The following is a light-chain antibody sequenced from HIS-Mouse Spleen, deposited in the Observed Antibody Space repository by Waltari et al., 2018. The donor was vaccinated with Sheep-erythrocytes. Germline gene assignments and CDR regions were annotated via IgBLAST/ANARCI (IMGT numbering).Light chain of an antibody. J-gene: IGLJ2*01. CDR3: QAWDSSTAV. Sequence: SYELTQPPSVSVSPGQTATIPCPGDKLGDNYAYWYQHKPGQSPVLFIYQDSRRPSGIPERFSGSNAGNTATLTIGGTQAMDEADYYCQAWDSSTAVFGGGTKLTVL. CDR1: KLGDNY. V-gene: IGLV3-1*01. CDR2: QDS.